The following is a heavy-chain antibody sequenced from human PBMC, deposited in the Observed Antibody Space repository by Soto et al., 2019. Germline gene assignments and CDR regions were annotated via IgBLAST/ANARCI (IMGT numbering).Heavy chain of an antibody. CDR2: IHHNSGYA. J-gene: IGHJ2*01. V-gene: IGHV3-23*01. Sequence: KELEWIALIHHNSGYAYYTDSVKGRFTISRDNSKKTLYLQMNSLRAEDTAVYYRTKVHFFFQAEDGIRDTVPVSAFLLNRSSDL. CDR3: TKVHFFFQAEDGIRDTVPVSAFLLNRSSDL. D-gene: IGHD3-3*02.